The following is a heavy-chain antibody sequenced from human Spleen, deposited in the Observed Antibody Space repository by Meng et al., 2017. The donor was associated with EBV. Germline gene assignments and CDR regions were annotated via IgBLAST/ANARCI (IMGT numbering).Heavy chain of an antibody. D-gene: IGHD3-22*01. CDR1: GDPISSGAYS. V-gene: IGHV4-30-2*01. CDR2: IFHTGST. CDR3: ARDSHGYYFFDF. J-gene: IGHJ4*02. Sequence: QMPLQEPGSGRVKPSQPLSLTCTVSGDPISSGAYSWSWVRQPPGKGLEWIGYIFHTGSTYYNASLKSRVTISVDRSKHQFPLKLTSVTPADTAVYYCARDSHGYYFFDFWGPGTLVTVSS.